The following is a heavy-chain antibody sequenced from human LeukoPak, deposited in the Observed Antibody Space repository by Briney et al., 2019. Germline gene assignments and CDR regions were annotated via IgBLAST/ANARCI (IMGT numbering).Heavy chain of an antibody. Sequence: GGSLRLSCAASGFTFSSYSMNWVRQAPGKGLEWVSYISSSSSTIYYADSVKGRFTISRDNAKNSLYLQMSSLRAEDTAVYYCVRHRTASDYWGQGALVTVSS. D-gene: IGHD1-1*01. J-gene: IGHJ4*02. CDR1: GFTFSSYS. V-gene: IGHV3-48*01. CDR3: VRHRTASDY. CDR2: ISSSSSTI.